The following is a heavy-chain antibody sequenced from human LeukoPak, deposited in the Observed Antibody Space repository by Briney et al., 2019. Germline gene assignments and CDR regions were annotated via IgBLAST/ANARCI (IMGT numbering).Heavy chain of an antibody. Sequence: GGSLRLSCAASGFTFSSYAMSWVRQAPGKGLEWVSAISGSGGSTYYADSVKGRFTISRDNSKNSLYLQMNSLRAEDTAVYYGAKDGSEYYDFWSGYYKPPSPPHDYWGQGTLVTVSS. J-gene: IGHJ4*02. CDR3: AKDGSEYYDFWSGYYKPPSPPHDY. V-gene: IGHV3-23*01. CDR1: GFTFSSYA. CDR2: ISGSGGST. D-gene: IGHD3-3*01.